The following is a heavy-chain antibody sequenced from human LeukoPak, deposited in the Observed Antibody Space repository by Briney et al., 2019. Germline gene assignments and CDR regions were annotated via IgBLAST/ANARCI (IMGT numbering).Heavy chain of an antibody. CDR3: AKYQGSIVVVVAATAPPLPDY. V-gene: IGHV3-23*01. J-gene: IGHJ4*02. D-gene: IGHD2-15*01. Sequence: GGSLRLSCAASGFTFSSYAMSWVRQAPGKGLEWVSAISGSGGSTYYADSVKGRFTISRDNSKNTLYLQMNSLRAEDTAVYYCAKYQGSIVVVVAATAPPLPDYWGQGTLVTVSS. CDR1: GFTFSSYA. CDR2: ISGSGGST.